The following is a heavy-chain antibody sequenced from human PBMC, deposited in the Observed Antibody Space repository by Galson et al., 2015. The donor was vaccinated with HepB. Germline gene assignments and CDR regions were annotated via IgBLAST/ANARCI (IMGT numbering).Heavy chain of an antibody. CDR1: GFTFSSYA. Sequence: SLRLSCAASGFTFSSYAMHWVRQAPGKGLEWVAVISYDGSNKYYADSVKGRFTISRDNSKNTLYLQMNSLRAEDTAVYYCARDSDLQLRPGYFDYWGQGTLVTVSS. J-gene: IGHJ4*02. CDR2: ISYDGSNK. D-gene: IGHD5-18*01. CDR3: ARDSDLQLRPGYFDY. V-gene: IGHV3-30*04.